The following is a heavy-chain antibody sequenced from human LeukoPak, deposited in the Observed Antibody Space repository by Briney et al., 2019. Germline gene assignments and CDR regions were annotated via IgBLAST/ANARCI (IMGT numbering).Heavy chain of an antibody. D-gene: IGHD3-22*01. V-gene: IGHV3-11*01. CDR3: AREASMIYYDSSGYYPIDY. Sequence: GGSLRLSCAASGFTFSDYYMTWVRQAPGKGLEWLSDISGSGSTMYYADSVKGRFTISRDNAKNSLYLQINSVRAEDTAVYYCAREASMIYYDSSGYYPIDYWGQGTLVTVSS. J-gene: IGHJ4*02. CDR2: ISGSGSTM. CDR1: GFTFSDYY.